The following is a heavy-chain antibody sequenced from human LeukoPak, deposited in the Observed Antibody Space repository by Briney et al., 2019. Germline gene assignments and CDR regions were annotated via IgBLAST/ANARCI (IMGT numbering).Heavy chain of an antibody. CDR2: IYPGDSDT. V-gene: IGHV5-51*01. D-gene: IGHD2-21*02. J-gene: IGHJ1*01. CDR1: GYSFTSYW. Sequence: GESLKISCKGSGYSFTSYWIGWVRQMPGKGLEWMGIIYPGDSDTRYSPSFQGQVTISADKSISTAYLQWSSLKASDTAMYYCARLAYCGGDCYFSAEYFQHWGQGTLVTASS. CDR3: ARLAYCGGDCYFSAEYFQH.